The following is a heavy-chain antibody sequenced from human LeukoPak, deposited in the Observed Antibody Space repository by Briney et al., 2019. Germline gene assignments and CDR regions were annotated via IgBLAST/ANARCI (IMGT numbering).Heavy chain of an antibody. Sequence: SETLSLTCTVSGGSISSYYWSWIRQPPGKGLEWIGSIYYSGSTYYNPPLKSRVTISVDTSKNQFSLKLSSVTAADTAVYYCARGQSSFDAFDIWGQGTMVTVSS. D-gene: IGHD5-24*01. J-gene: IGHJ3*02. CDR2: IYYSGST. CDR3: ARGQSSFDAFDI. CDR1: GGSISSYY. V-gene: IGHV4-59*12.